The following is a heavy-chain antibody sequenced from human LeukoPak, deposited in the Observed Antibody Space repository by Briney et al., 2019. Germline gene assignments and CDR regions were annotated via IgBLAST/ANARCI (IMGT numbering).Heavy chain of an antibody. J-gene: IGHJ4*02. Sequence: SETLSLTCTVSGGSISSGGYYWSWIRQHPGKGLEWIGYIYYSGSTYYNPSLKSRVTISVDTSKNQFSLKLSSVTAADTAVYYCARDQKGGNDYWGQGTLVTVSS. CDR2: IYYSGST. CDR3: ARDQKGGNDY. V-gene: IGHV4-31*03. D-gene: IGHD3-16*01. CDR1: GGSISSGGYY.